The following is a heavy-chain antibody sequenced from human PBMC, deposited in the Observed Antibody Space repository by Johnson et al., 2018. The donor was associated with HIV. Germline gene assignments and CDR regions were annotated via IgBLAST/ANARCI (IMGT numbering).Heavy chain of an antibody. Sequence: QVQLVESGGGLVQPGGSRRLSCPASEITFSDYAMHWVRQAPGKGLEWVAVISYDGSNKYYADSVKGRFTISRDNARNILYLQMSSLRSEDTAMYYCARGGDYGNYVGCYWGQGTTLTVSS. D-gene: IGHD4-11*01. CDR2: ISYDGSNK. CDR1: EITFSDYA. V-gene: IGHV3-30*04. J-gene: IGHJ6*02. CDR3: ARGGDYGNYVGCY.